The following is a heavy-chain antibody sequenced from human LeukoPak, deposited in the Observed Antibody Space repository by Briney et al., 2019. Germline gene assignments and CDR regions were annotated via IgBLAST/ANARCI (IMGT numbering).Heavy chain of an antibody. V-gene: IGHV5-51*01. CDR2: IYPGDSDT. D-gene: IGHD1-26*01. Sequence: GESLKISCKASGYSFTTYWIAWVRQMPGKGLEWMGMIYPGDSDTRYIPSFQGQVTISADKSINTAYLQWSSLKASDIAMYYCARRVDSYWFFDYWGQGTLVTVSS. CDR3: ARRVDSYWFFDY. J-gene: IGHJ4*02. CDR1: GYSFTTYW.